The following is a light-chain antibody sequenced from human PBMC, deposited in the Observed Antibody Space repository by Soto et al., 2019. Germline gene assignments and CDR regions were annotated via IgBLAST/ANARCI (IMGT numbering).Light chain of an antibody. V-gene: IGKV3-15*01. Sequence: EIVMTQSPATLSLSPGERATLSCRASQTIDNTLAWYQRKPGQAPRLLIYDASTRATGVPARFSGSGSGTDFTLTISSLQSEDFAVYYCQHYNYWLYTLGQGTKVDIK. CDR1: QTIDNT. J-gene: IGKJ2*01. CDR2: DAS. CDR3: QHYNYWLYT.